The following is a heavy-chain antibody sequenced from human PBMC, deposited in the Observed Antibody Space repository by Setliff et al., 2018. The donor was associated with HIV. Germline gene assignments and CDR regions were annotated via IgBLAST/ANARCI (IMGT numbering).Heavy chain of an antibody. CDR3: AKGSYSSGRYDNYLDY. CDR2: LNSDGSST. D-gene: IGHD3-22*01. J-gene: IGHJ4*02. Sequence: PGGSLRLSCVASGFIFRNYWMHWVRQAPGKGLVWVSCLNSDGSSTTYADSVKGRFTISRDNAKNTVYLQMNSLRVEDTAVYYCAKGSYSSGRYDNYLDYWGQGALVTVSS. V-gene: IGHV3-74*03. CDR1: GFIFRNYW.